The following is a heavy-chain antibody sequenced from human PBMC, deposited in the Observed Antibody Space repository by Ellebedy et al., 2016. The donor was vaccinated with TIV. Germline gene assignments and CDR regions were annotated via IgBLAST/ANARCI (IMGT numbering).Heavy chain of an antibody. CDR2: VYYRSKWYD. CDR3: ARHLRADYKSGLGFDV. D-gene: IGHD5-24*01. J-gene: IGHJ3*01. CDR1: GDSVSSSSAV. V-gene: IGHV6-1*01. Sequence: SQTLSLTXVISGDSVSSSSAVWNWIRQSPSRGLEWLGRVYYRSKWYDDYAVSVKGRINIKPDTSKNQFSLRLSSVTAADTAVYYCARHLRADYKSGLGFDVWGQGTMVTVS.